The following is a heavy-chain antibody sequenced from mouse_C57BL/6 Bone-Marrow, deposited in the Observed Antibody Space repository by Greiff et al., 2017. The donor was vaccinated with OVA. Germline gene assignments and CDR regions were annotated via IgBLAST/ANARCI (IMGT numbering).Heavy chain of an antibody. Sequence: QVQLQQSGAELVKPGASVKLSCKASGYTFTSYWMHWVKQRPGRGLEWIGRIDPNSGGTKYNEKFKSKATLTVDKPSSTAYMQLSSLTSEDSAVYYCARGFPYYYGSSLTEDFDVWGTGTTVTVSS. D-gene: IGHD1-1*01. CDR3: ARGFPYYYGSSLTEDFDV. CDR1: GYTFTSYW. V-gene: IGHV1-72*01. J-gene: IGHJ1*03. CDR2: IDPNSGGT.